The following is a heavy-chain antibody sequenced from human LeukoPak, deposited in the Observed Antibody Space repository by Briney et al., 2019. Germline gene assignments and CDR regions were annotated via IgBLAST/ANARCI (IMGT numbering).Heavy chain of an antibody. J-gene: IGHJ4*02. CDR1: GYSFTSYW. CDR2: IYPGDSDT. D-gene: IGHD3-22*01. CDR3: ARHENGRYYDSSGYPPFDY. V-gene: IGHV5-51*01. Sequence: GESLKISCKGSGYSFTSYWIGWVRQMPGKGLEWMGIIYPGDSDTRYSPSFQGQVTISADKSISTAYLQWSSLKASDTAMYYCARHENGRYYDSSGYPPFDYWGQGTLVTVSS.